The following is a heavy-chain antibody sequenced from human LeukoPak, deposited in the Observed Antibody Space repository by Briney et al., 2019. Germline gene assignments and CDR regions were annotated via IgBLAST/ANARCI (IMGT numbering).Heavy chain of an antibody. V-gene: IGHV4-30-4*01. CDR3: AREPYVWGSYRRPYYFDY. Sequence: SETLSLTCAVYGGSFSGYYWSWIRQPPGKGLEWIGYIYYSGSTYYNPSLKSRVTISVDTSKNQFSLKLSSVTAADTAVYYCAREPYVWGSYRRPYYFDYWGQGTLVTVSS. J-gene: IGHJ4*02. CDR1: GGSFSGYY. CDR2: IYYSGST. D-gene: IGHD3-16*02.